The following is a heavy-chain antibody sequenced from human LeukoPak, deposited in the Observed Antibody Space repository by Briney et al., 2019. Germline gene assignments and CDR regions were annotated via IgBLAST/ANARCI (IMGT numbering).Heavy chain of an antibody. D-gene: IGHD6-19*01. CDR2: IHYTGST. CDR3: ARGGWSLDY. J-gene: IGHJ4*02. V-gene: IGHV4-59*01. Sequence: SETLSLTCTVSGVSMSNMYWSWIRQPPGKGLEWIGYIHYTGSTNYNPSLKSRISMSVDTSKSQLSLRLTSVTAADTALYYCARGGWSLDYWGQGTLAAVSS. CDR1: GVSMSNMY.